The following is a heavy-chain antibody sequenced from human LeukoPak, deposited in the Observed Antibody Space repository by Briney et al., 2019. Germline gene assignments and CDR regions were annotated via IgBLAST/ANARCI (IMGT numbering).Heavy chain of an antibody. V-gene: IGHV4-34*01. CDR3: ARRGRGYCSSTSCYRAGAFDI. CDR1: GGSFSGYY. CDR2: INHSGST. J-gene: IGHJ3*02. Sequence: SETLSLTCAVYGGSFSGYYWSWIRQPPGKGLEWIGEINHSGSTNYNPSLKSRVTISVDTSKNQLSLKLSSVTAADTAVYYCARRGRGYCSSTSCYRAGAFDIWGQGTMVTVSS. D-gene: IGHD2-2*02.